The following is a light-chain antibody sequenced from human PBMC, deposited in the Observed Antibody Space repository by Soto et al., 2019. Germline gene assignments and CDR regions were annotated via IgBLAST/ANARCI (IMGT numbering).Light chain of an antibody. V-gene: IGLV2-14*01. CDR3: SSYTSSSTLDV. CDR1: SVDVGGYNY. CDR2: EVS. Sequence: QSALTQPASVSGSLGQSITISCTGTSVDVGGYNYVSWYQHHPGKAPRLLIYEVSNRPSGVSNRFSGSKSGNTASLTISGLQAEDEADYYCSSYTSSSTLDVFGTGTKVTV. J-gene: IGLJ1*01.